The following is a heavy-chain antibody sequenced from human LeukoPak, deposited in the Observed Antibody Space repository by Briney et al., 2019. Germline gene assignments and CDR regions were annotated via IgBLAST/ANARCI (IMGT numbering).Heavy chain of an antibody. J-gene: IGHJ4*02. CDR1: GGSTSSYY. CDR3: ARDHQFEGMAAAGTDY. V-gene: IGHV4-4*07. D-gene: IGHD6-13*01. Sequence: PSETLSLTCTVSGGSTSSYYWSWIRQPAGKGLEWIGRIYTSGSTNYNPSLKSRVTMSVDTSKNQFSLKLSSVTAADTAVYYCARDHQFEGMAAAGTDYWGQGTLVTVSS. CDR2: IYTSGST.